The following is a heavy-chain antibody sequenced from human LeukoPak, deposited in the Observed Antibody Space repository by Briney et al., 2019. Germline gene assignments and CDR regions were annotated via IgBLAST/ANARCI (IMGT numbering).Heavy chain of an antibody. Sequence: PGGSLRLSCAASGFIFSSYSMHWVRQAPGKGLESVSAISSNGGSTYYANSVRGRFTISRDNSKNTLYLQMGSLRAEDPAVYYCAREGVPGTTDYWGQGTLVTVSS. J-gene: IGHJ4*02. CDR2: ISSNGGST. V-gene: IGHV3-64*01. CDR3: AREGVPGTTDY. CDR1: GFIFSSYS. D-gene: IGHD6-19*01.